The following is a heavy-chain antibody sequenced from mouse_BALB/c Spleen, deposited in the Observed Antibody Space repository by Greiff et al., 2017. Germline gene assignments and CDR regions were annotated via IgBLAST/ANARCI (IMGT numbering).Heavy chain of an antibody. D-gene: IGHD2-10*02. CDR3: VRQEYGSYFDY. J-gene: IGHJ2*01. Sequence: EVKLMESGGGLVEPKGSLKLSCAASGFTFNTYAMNWVRQAPGKGLEWVARIRSKSNNYATYYADSVKDRFTISRDDSQSILYLQMNHLKTEDTAMYSCVRQEYGSYFDYWGQGTTLTVSS. V-gene: IGHV10-1*02. CDR1: GFTFNTYA. CDR2: IRSKSNNYAT.